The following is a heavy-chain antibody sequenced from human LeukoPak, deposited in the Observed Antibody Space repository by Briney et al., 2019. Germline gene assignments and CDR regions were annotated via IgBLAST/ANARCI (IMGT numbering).Heavy chain of an antibody. CDR3: ARQSRRTSGSTDLEY. J-gene: IGHJ4*02. V-gene: IGHV5-51*01. CDR1: GYTFTDYW. CDR2: ILPDNSHT. D-gene: IGHD3-10*01. Sequence: GESLKISCQASGYTFTDYWIGWVRQMPGKGLEWMGVILPDNSHTTYSPSLQGHVTISADKSISTAYLQWNSLTASDSAIYYCARQSRRTSGSTDLEYWGQGTLVTVSS.